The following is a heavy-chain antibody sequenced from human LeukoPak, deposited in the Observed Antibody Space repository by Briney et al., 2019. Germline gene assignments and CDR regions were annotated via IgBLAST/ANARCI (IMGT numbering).Heavy chain of an antibody. V-gene: IGHV4-30-4*08. CDR1: GGSISSGDYY. CDR2: IYYSGST. D-gene: IGHD3-10*01. CDR3: ARDPLYGSGSYSADY. J-gene: IGHJ4*02. Sequence: SETLSLTCTVSGGSISSGDYYWSWIRQPPGKGLEWIGYIYYSGSTYYNPSLKSRVTISVDTSKNQFSLKLGSVTAADTAVYYWARDPLYGSGSYSADYWGQGPLVTVPS.